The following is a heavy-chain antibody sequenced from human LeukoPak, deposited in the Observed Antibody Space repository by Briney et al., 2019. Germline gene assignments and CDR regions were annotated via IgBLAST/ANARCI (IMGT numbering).Heavy chain of an antibody. CDR3: ARDLGETTGKFDY. D-gene: IGHD3-16*01. Sequence: SETLSLTCTVSGGSISSSSYYWGWIRQPPGKGLEWIGSIYYSGSTYYNPSLKSRVTISVDTSKNQFSLKLSSVTAADTAVYYCARDLGETTGKFDYWGQGTLVTVSS. J-gene: IGHJ4*02. V-gene: IGHV4-39*07. CDR1: GGSISSSSYY. CDR2: IYYSGST.